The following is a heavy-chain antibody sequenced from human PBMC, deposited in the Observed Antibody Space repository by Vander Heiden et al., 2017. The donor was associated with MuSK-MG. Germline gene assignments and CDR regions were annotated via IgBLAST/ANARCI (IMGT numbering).Heavy chain of an antibody. CDR1: GFPFSSYA. J-gene: IGHJ4*02. CDR2: ISGGGETT. Sequence: EVQLLESGGGSVQPGGSLRIACATSGFPFSSYAMTWVRPTPGKGHGWVAGISGGGETTYYADSVKGRFTISRDNSKNTLFLQMSNLRGEDTAIYYCAKLATLYDFWSGYSDFWGQGTLVTVSS. D-gene: IGHD3-3*01. CDR3: AKLATLYDFWSGYSDF. V-gene: IGHV3-23*01.